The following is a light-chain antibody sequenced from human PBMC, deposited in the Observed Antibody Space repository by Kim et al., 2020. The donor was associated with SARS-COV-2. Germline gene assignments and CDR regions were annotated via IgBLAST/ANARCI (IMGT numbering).Light chain of an antibody. V-gene: IGLV3-19*01. CDR2: GKN. J-gene: IGLJ2*01. Sequence: ALGQTVRITCQGDSLRSYYASFYQQKPGQAPVLVIYGKNTRPSGIPDRFSGSSSGNTASLTITGAQAEDEADYYCNSRDSSGNHVVFGGGTQLTVL. CDR1: SLRSYY. CDR3: NSRDSSGNHVV.